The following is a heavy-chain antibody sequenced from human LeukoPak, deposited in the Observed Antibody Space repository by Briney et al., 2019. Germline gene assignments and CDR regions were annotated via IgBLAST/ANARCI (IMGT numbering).Heavy chain of an antibody. CDR2: IYYSGST. D-gene: IGHD3-3*01. CDR1: GGSISSGGYY. V-gene: IGHV4-31*03. CDR3: ARVPRSITIFGVVVEAFDI. J-gene: IGHJ3*02. Sequence: PSETLSLTCTVSGGSISSGGYYWSWIRQHPGKGLEWIGYIYYSGSTYYNPSLKSRVTISVDTSKNQFSLKLSSVTAADTAVCYCARVPRSITIFGVVVEAFDIWGQGTMATVSS.